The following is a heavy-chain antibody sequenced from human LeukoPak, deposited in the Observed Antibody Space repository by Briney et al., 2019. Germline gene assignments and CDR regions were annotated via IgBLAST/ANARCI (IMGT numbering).Heavy chain of an antibody. CDR2: INPNSGGT. Sequence: VXVSXKASGYTFXGYXMHWVRQAPGQXLEXXXWINPNSGGTNYAQKFQGRVTMTRDTSISTAYMELSRLRSDDTAVYYCARDIVATMPTVFDYWGQGTLVTVSS. V-gene: IGHV1-2*02. CDR1: GYTFXGYX. J-gene: IGHJ4*02. D-gene: IGHD5-12*01. CDR3: ARDIVATMPTVFDY.